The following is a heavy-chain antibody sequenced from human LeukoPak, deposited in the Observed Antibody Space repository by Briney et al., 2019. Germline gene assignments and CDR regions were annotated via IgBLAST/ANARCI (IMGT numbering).Heavy chain of an antibody. CDR1: GFTFSSYW. V-gene: IGHV3-7*03. CDR3: AKITKATTPNY. D-gene: IGHD4-17*01. Sequence: GGSLRLSCAASGFTFSSYWMNWVRQAPGKGLEWVANINQDGSEKYYVDSVKGRFSISRDNSRNTVYLQMSDLRAEDTAVYYCAKITKATTPNYWGQGTLVTVSS. J-gene: IGHJ4*02. CDR2: INQDGSEK.